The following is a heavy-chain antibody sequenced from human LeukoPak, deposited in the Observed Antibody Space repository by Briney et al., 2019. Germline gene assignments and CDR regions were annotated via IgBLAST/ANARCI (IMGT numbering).Heavy chain of an antibody. CDR2: INPNSGGT. Sequence: ASVKVSCTASGYTFTGYYMHWVRQAPGQGLEWMGWINPNSGGTNYAQKFQGRVTMTRDTSISTAYIELSRLRSDDTAVYYCARAYSSSWYSPHYYYYMDVWGKGTTVTVSS. CDR1: GYTFTGYY. J-gene: IGHJ6*03. V-gene: IGHV1-2*02. D-gene: IGHD6-13*01. CDR3: ARAYSSSWYSPHYYYYMDV.